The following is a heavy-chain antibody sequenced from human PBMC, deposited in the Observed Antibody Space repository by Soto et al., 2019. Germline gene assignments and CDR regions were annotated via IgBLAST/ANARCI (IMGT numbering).Heavy chain of an antibody. V-gene: IGHV4-59*01. CDR2: IYYSGST. Sequence: SETLSLTCTVSGGSISSYYWSWIRQPPGKGLEWIGYIYYSGSTNYNPSLKSRVTISVDTSKNQFSLKLSSVTAADTAVYYCARSIAATIFDYWGQGTLVTVSS. J-gene: IGHJ4*02. D-gene: IGHD6-6*01. CDR1: GGSISSYY. CDR3: ARSIAATIFDY.